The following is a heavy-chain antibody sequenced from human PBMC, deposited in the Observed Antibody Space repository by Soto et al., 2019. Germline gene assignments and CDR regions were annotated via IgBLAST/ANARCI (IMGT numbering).Heavy chain of an antibody. J-gene: IGHJ4*02. CDR1: GYRFSDYY. D-gene: IGHD5-12*01. CDR3: AREVDIVPTPGGDY. V-gene: IGHV1-69*13. Sequence: SVKVSCKASGYRFSDYYLHWVRQAPGQGLECMGEIIPIFGTANYAHKFQGRVTITADESTSTAYMELSSLRSEDTAVYYCAREVDIVPTPGGDYWGQGTLVTVSS. CDR2: IIPIFGTA.